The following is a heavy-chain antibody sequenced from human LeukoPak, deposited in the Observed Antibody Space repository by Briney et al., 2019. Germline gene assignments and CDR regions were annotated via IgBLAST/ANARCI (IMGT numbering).Heavy chain of an antibody. CDR3: ARITTVTTQSRDAFDI. V-gene: IGHV4-4*02. Sequence: SGTLSLTCAVSGGSIGASINSPNWWSWVRQPPGKGLEWVGEIFHSGSTNYNPSLKSRVIISLDTSENQLSLKLSSVTAADTAVYYCARITTVTTQSRDAFDIWGQGTMVTVSS. D-gene: IGHD4-17*01. CDR2: IFHSGST. J-gene: IGHJ3*02. CDR1: GGSIGASINSPNW.